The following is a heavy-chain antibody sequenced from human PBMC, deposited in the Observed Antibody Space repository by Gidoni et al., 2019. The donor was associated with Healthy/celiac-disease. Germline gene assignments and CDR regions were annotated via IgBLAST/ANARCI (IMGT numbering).Heavy chain of an antibody. J-gene: IGHJ4*02. Sequence: EVQLVESGGGMVKPGGSLRLSCAASGFTFSSYSMNWVRQAPGKGLEWVSSISSSSSYIYYADSVKGRFTLSRDNAKNSLYLQMNSLRAEDTAVYYCARGSYSSSWGDYWGQGTLVTVSS. CDR1: GFTFSSYS. V-gene: IGHV3-21*01. CDR2: ISSSSSYI. D-gene: IGHD6-13*01. CDR3: ARGSYSSSWGDY.